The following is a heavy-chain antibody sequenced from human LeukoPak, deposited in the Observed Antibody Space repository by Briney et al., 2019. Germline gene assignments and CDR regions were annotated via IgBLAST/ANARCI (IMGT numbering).Heavy chain of an antibody. J-gene: IGHJ4*02. V-gene: IGHV3-21*04. CDR3: ARTLGD. CDR1: GFTFSTYS. CDR2: ISKSSGYI. Sequence: GGSLRLSCVASGFTFSTYSMNWVRQAPGKGLEWVSSISKSSGYIYYADSVKGRFTISRDNAKNSLYLQMNSLRAEDTAVYYCARTLGDWGQGTLVTVSS. D-gene: IGHD1-26*01.